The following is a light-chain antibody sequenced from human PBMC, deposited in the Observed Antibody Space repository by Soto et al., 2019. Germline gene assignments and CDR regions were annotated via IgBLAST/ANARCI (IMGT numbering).Light chain of an antibody. J-gene: IGKJ4*01. CDR3: QQYNNWPPLT. Sequence: EIVMTQSPATLSVSPGERATLSCRASRSVGTKLAWYQQIPGQAPRILIYDASTRATGIPARFSGSGSGTEFTLTISSLQSEDFAVYYCQQYNNWPPLTFGGGTKVEIK. CDR1: RSVGTK. CDR2: DAS. V-gene: IGKV3-15*01.